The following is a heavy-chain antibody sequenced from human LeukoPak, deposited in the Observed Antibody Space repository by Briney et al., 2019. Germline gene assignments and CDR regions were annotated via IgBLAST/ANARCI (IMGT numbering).Heavy chain of an antibody. V-gene: IGHV1-69*13. D-gene: IGHD5-24*01. Sequence: SVKVSCKASGGTFSSYAISWVRQAPGQGLEWMGGIIPIFGTANYAQKSQGRVTITADESTSTAYMELSRLRSEDTAVYYCAREGRRDGYNLPFDYWGQGTLVTVSS. CDR2: IIPIFGTA. J-gene: IGHJ4*02. CDR3: AREGRRDGYNLPFDY. CDR1: GGTFSSYA.